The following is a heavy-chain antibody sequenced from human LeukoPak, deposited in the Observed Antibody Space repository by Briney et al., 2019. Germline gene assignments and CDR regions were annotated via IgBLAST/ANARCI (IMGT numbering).Heavy chain of an antibody. V-gene: IGHV4-59*01. CDR1: GGSISSYY. CDR2: IYYSGST. CDR3: ARDNWNYGSSMDV. D-gene: IGHD1-7*01. Sequence: SETLSLTYTVSGGSISSYYWSWIRQPPGKGLEWIGYIYYSGSTNYNPSLKSRVTISVDTSKNQFSLKLSSVTAADTAVYYCARDNWNYGSSMDVWGQGTTVTVSS. J-gene: IGHJ6*02.